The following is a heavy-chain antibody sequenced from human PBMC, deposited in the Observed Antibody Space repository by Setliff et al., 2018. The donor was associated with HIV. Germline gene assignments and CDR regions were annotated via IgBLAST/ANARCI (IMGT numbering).Heavy chain of an antibody. Sequence: PSETLSLTCNVSGDSINSVSYNWAWIRQPPGKGLEWVGSIYYSGNTYYNPALKSRLTISIDTSKNHFSLKLTSVTAADTALYYFARHRRRGGDVDYWGQGTLVTVSS. CDR3: ARHRRRGGDVDY. J-gene: IGHJ4*02. V-gene: IGHV4-39*01. CDR2: IYYSGNT. D-gene: IGHD3-10*01. CDR1: GDSINSVSYN.